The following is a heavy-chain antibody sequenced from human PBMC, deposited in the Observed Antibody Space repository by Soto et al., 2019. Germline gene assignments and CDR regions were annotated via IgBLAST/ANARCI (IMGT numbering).Heavy chain of an antibody. D-gene: IGHD1-26*01. V-gene: IGHV1-18*01. CDR2: ISAYNGNT. CDR1: GYTFTSYG. CDR3: ARDAFMGSYYSGGGWFDP. J-gene: IGHJ5*02. Sequence: QVQLVQSGAEVKKPGASVKVSCKASGYTFTSYGISWVRQAPGQGLEWMGWISAYNGNTNYAQKLQGRVTMTTDTATSTAYMELRSLRSDDTAVYYCARDAFMGSYYSGGGWFDPWGQGTLVTVSS.